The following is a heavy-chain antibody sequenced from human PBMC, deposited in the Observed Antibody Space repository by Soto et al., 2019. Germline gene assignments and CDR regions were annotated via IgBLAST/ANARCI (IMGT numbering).Heavy chain of an antibody. CDR1: GGSISSSNW. V-gene: IGHV4-4*02. Sequence: QVQLQESGPGLVKPSGTLSLTCAVSGGSISSSNWWSWFRQPPGKGREWIGEIYHSGSTNYNPSRTCRVTISVDKSHNQFSLKLSSVTAAHTAGYYCARDYMVRAGMRCFAPWGQGTLVTFSS. CDR3: ARDYMVRAGMRCFAP. J-gene: IGHJ5*02. D-gene: IGHD3-10*01. CDR2: IYHSGST.